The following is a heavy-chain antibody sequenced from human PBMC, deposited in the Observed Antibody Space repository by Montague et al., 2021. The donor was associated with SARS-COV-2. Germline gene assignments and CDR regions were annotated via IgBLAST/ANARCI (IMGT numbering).Heavy chain of an antibody. CDR1: GFNFSSYV. CDR3: ARGGYCIGGRCPTGWFDP. CDR2: IWNDGSSK. Sequence: SLRLSCAASGFNFSSYVMHWVRQAPGKGLEWVAVIWNDGSSKHSADSVKGRFTIFRDNSKNTLFPQMNSLRADDTAVYYCARGGYCIGGRCPTGWFDPWGQGTLVTVSS. J-gene: IGHJ5*02. D-gene: IGHD2-15*01. V-gene: IGHV3-33*01.